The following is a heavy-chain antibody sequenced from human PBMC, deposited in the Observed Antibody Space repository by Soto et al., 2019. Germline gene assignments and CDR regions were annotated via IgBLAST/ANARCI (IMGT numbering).Heavy chain of an antibody. D-gene: IGHD1-1*01. V-gene: IGHV3-30*18. CDR3: AKQFDLGGLEDY. Sequence: QVQLVESGGGVVQPGTSLRLSCAASGFTFSDHGMHWVRQAPGKGLEWVAVISHDGNSKYYGDSVKGRFTVSRDNSNNMAYLQMKSMRLKDTAMYYCAKQFDLGGLEDYWGQGTLVTVSS. CDR1: GFTFSDHG. J-gene: IGHJ4*02. CDR2: ISHDGNSK.